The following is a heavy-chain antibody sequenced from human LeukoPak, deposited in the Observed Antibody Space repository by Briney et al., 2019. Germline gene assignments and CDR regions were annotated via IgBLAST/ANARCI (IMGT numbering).Heavy chain of an antibody. J-gene: IGHJ4*02. Sequence: KPSETLSLTCTVSGGSISSYYWSWIRQPPGKGLEWIGYIYYSGSTNYNPSLKSRVTISVDTSKNQFSLKLSSVIGADMAMYYCARKSGRLGFDYWGQGTLVTVSS. CDR3: ARKSGRLGFDY. V-gene: IGHV4-59*01. D-gene: IGHD3-3*01. CDR2: IYYSGST. CDR1: GGSISSYY.